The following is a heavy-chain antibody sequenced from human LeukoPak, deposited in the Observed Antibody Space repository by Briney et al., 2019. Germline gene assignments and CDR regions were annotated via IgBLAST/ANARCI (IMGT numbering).Heavy chain of an antibody. J-gene: IGHJ4*02. Sequence: PSETLSLTCTVSGGSISSYYWSWIRQPPGKGLEWIGYIYYSGSTNYNPSLKSRVTISVDTSKNQFSLKLSSVTAADTAVYYCARDPGLGYYGSGSLLGFDYWGQGTLVTVSS. CDR2: IYYSGST. V-gene: IGHV4-59*01. D-gene: IGHD3-10*01. CDR1: GGSISSYY. CDR3: ARDPGLGYYGSGSLLGFDY.